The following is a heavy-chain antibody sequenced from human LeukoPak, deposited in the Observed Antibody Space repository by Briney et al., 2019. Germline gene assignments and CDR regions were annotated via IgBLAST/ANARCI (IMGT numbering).Heavy chain of an antibody. D-gene: IGHD1-26*01. V-gene: IGHV3-7*01. J-gene: IGHJ4*02. CDR2: IKEDGSEK. CDR1: GFTLSSYW. Sequence: PGGSLRLSCAASGFTLSSYWMNWVRQAPGKGLEWVATIKEDGSEKYYVDSVKGRFTISRDNANNSLYLQLTRMRAEDTAVYYCGRRGSYLDYWGQGTLVTVSS. CDR3: GRRGSYLDY.